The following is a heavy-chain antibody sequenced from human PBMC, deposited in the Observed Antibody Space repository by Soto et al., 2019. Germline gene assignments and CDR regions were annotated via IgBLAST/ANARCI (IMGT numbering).Heavy chain of an antibody. J-gene: IGHJ4*02. CDR2: ISSSSSYI. Sequence: EVQLVESGGGRVKPGGTLRLSCAASGFTFSSYSMNWVRQAPGKGLEWVSSISSSSSYIYYADSVKGRFTISRDNAKNSLYLLMNSLRAEDTAVYYCARDQPGYSYGYGLGYWGQGTLVTVSS. CDR3: ARDQPGYSYGYGLGY. D-gene: IGHD5-18*01. CDR1: GFTFSSYS. V-gene: IGHV3-21*01.